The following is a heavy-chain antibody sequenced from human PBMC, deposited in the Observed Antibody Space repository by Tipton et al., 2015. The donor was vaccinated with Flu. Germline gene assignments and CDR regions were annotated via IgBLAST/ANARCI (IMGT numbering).Heavy chain of an antibody. CDR1: GGSISSYY. CDR3: ARDRSMVRGVIGEGFDY. Sequence: TLSLTCTVSGGSISSYYWSWIRQPPGKGLEWIGYIYYSGSTNYNPSLKSRVTISVDTSKNQFSLKLSSVTAADTAVYYCARDRSMVRGVIGEGFDYWGQGTLVTVSS. J-gene: IGHJ4*02. CDR2: IYYSGST. D-gene: IGHD3-10*01. V-gene: IGHV4-59*13.